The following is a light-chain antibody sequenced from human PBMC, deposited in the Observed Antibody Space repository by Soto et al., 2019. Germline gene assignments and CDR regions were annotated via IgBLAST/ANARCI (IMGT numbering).Light chain of an antibody. Sequence: QSALTQPASVSGSPGQSITISCTGTSSDVGNYNLISWYQHHPGKAPKLTIYELNNRPSGVSNRFSGSKSGNTASLTISGLQAEDECDYYCSSYTGISTLPFVFGTGTKVTVL. CDR1: SSDVGNYNL. V-gene: IGLV2-14*02. J-gene: IGLJ1*01. CDR3: SSYTGISTLPFV. CDR2: ELN.